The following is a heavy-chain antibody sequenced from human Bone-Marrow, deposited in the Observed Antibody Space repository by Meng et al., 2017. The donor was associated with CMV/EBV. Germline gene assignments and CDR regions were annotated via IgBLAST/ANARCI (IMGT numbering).Heavy chain of an antibody. V-gene: IGHV3-11*04. CDR1: GFTFSDYY. J-gene: IGHJ4*02. CDR2: ISSSGSTI. D-gene: IGHD6-19*01. Sequence: SLKISCAASGFTFSDYYMSWIRQAPGKGLEWVSYISSSGSTIYYADSVKGRFTISRDNAKNSLYLQMNSLRAEDTAVYYCARRSSGWLTDYFDYWGQGTLVTVSS. CDR3: ARRSSGWLTDYFDY.